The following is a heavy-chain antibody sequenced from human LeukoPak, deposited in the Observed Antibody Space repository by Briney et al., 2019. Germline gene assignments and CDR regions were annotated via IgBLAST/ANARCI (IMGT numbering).Heavy chain of an antibody. CDR3: ARGLRTINY. V-gene: IGHV4-34*01. Sequence: SETLSLTCAVYGGSFSGYYWSWIRQPPGKGLEWIGEINHSGSTNYNPSLKSRVTISVDTSKNQFSLKLSSVTAADTAVYYCARGLRTINYWGQGTLVTVSS. CDR2: INHSGST. J-gene: IGHJ4*02. CDR1: GGSFSGYY. D-gene: IGHD1-14*01.